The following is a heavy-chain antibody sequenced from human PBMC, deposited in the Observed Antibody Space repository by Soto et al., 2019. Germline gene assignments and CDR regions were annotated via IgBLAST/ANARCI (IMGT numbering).Heavy chain of an antibody. Sequence: ASVKVSCKVSGYSLTELSIHWVRQAPGEGLEWMGGYDLEKGETIYAQKFQGRVTMTEDSPADTPYMQLRSLRAEDTAVNYCARESEDLTSNFDYWGQGTLVTVSS. CDR3: ARESEDLTSNFDY. V-gene: IGHV1-24*01. J-gene: IGHJ4*02. CDR2: YDLEKGET. CDR1: GYSLTELS.